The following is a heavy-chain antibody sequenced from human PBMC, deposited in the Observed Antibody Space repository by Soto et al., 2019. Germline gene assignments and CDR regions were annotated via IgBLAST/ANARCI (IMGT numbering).Heavy chain of an antibody. CDR2: ISYDGSNK. V-gene: IGHV3-30-3*01. CDR3: ARASGGHHYYGSGSYLYSYYGMDV. CDR1: GFTFSSYA. Sequence: GGSLRLSCAASGFTFSSYAMHWVRQAPGKGLEWVAVISYDGSNKYYADSVKGRFTISRDNSKNTLYLQMNSLRAEDTAVYYCARASGGHHYYGSGSYLYSYYGMDVWGQGTTVTVSS. J-gene: IGHJ6*02. D-gene: IGHD3-10*01.